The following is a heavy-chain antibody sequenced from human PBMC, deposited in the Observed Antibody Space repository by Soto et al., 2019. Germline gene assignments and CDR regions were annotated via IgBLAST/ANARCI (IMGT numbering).Heavy chain of an antibody. V-gene: IGHV4-39*01. CDR2: IYYSGST. CDR3: ARHRAIAAAIWFAFDI. Sequence: SETLSLTCTVSGGSISSSSYYWGWIRQPPGKGLEWIGSIYYSGSTYYNPSLKSRVTISVDTSKNQFSLKLSSVTAADTAVYYCARHRAIAAAIWFAFDIRGQGTMVTVSS. J-gene: IGHJ3*02. CDR1: GGSISSSSYY. D-gene: IGHD6-13*01.